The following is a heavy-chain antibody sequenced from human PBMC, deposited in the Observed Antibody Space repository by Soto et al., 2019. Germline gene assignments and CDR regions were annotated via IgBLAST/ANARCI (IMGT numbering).Heavy chain of an antibody. CDR1: GGSISSYY. CDR2: IYYSGST. V-gene: IGHV4-59*01. CDR3: ARDVGSSHGPGHPHYFDY. D-gene: IGHD2-2*01. J-gene: IGHJ4*02. Sequence: ASETRSLTCTVSGGSISSYYWSWIRQPPGKGLEWIGYIYYSGSTNYNPSLKSRVTISVDTSKNQFSLKLSSVTAADTAVYYCARDVGSSHGPGHPHYFDYWGQGTLVTVSS.